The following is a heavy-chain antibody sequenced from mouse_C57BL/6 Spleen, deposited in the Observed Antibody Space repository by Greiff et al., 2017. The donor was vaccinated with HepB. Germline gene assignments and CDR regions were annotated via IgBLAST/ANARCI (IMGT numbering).Heavy chain of an antibody. CDR1: GYTFTSYW. CDR3: ARGGVTTYYYAMDY. Sequence: QVQLQQPGAELVRPGSSVKLSCKASGYTFTSYWMDWVKQRPGQGLELIGNIYPSDSETHYNQKFKDKATLTVDKSSSTAYMQLSSLTSEDSAVYYCARGGVTTYYYAMDYWGQGTSVTVSS. D-gene: IGHD2-2*01. V-gene: IGHV1-61*01. J-gene: IGHJ4*01. CDR2: IYPSDSET.